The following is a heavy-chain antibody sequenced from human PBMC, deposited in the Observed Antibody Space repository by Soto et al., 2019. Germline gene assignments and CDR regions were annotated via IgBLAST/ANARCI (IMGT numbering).Heavy chain of an antibody. V-gene: IGHV4-39*01. Sequence: SETLSLTCTVSGGSISSSSYYWGWIRQPPGKGLEWIGSIYYSGSTYYNPSLKSRVTISVDTSKNQVSLKLSSVTAADTAVYYCARHRGYCSSTSCYERNAEKEYYDILNHQHVPGYYYYMDVWGKGTTVTVSS. CDR1: GGSISSSSYY. CDR3: ARHRGYCSSTSCYERNAEKEYYDILNHQHVPGYYYYMDV. CDR2: IYYSGST. D-gene: IGHD2-2*01. J-gene: IGHJ6*03.